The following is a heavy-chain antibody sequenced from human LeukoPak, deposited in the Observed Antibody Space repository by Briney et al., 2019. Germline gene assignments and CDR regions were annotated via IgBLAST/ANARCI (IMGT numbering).Heavy chain of an antibody. CDR3: ARGLCGSGGCNYNYYAMDV. V-gene: IGHV4-34*01. CDR1: GGSFSGYY. Sequence: SETLSLTCAVYGGSFSGYYWSWIRQPPGKGLEWIGEINHSGSTNYNPSLKSRVTISVDTSKNQFSLKLSSVTAADTAVYYCARGLCGSGGCNYNYYAMDVWGQGTTVTVSS. J-gene: IGHJ6*02. D-gene: IGHD3-10*01. CDR2: INHSGST.